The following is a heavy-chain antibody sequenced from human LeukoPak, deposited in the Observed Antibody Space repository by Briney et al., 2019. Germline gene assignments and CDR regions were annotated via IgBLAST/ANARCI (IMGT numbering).Heavy chain of an antibody. CDR3: AKSGSGSYHA. CDR2: ISGSGGST. J-gene: IGHJ5*02. Sequence: PSETLSLTCTVSGGSISSYYWSWVRQAPGKGLEWVSAISGSGGSTYYADSVKGRFTISRDNSKNTLYLQMNSLRAEDTAVYYCAKSGSGSYHAWGQGTLVTVSS. V-gene: IGHV3-23*01. D-gene: IGHD1-26*01. CDR1: GGSISSYY.